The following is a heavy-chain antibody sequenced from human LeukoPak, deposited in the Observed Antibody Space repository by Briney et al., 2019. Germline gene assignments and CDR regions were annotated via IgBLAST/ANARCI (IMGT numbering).Heavy chain of an antibody. CDR2: INSNSSTI. D-gene: IGHD2-21*01. V-gene: IGHV3-48*01. Sequence: QPGRSLRLSCAAPGFTLSSHSINSVRQAPAKGHEMDPHINSNSSTIYYAHSENDRFTSPIDKAKNPLYMQMNRLRAEDTDVYYCARDLPLFCGGDCRCDWFQHWGGGGLVGVSS. J-gene: IGHJ1*01. CDR3: ARDLPLFCGGDCRCDWFQH. CDR1: GFTLSSHS.